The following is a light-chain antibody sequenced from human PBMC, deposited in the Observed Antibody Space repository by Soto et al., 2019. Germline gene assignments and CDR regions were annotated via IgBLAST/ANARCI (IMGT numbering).Light chain of an antibody. CDR3: RSYTSGSTPWV. Sequence: QSALTQPTSVSGSPGQSITISCTGTSSDVGGYNYVSWYQHHPGKAPKLMICDVSDRPSGVSNRFSGSKSGNTASLTISGLQAEDEADYYCRSYTSGSTPWVFGTGTKAPS. CDR1: SSDVGGYNY. CDR2: DVS. V-gene: IGLV2-14*03. J-gene: IGLJ1*01.